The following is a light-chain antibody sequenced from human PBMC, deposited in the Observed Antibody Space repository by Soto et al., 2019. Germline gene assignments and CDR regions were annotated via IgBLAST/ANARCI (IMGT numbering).Light chain of an antibody. CDR2: GAS. CDR3: QQSKSANT. V-gene: IGKV1-39*01. Sequence: DIQLTQSPSSLSASVGDRVTITCRASQSVNNYLNWYQQKPGKAPKLLIYGASNLQIGVPSRFSGSVSGTDFTLIITSLQPEEFATYYCQQSKSANTFGQGTRLEI. CDR1: QSVNNY. J-gene: IGKJ5*01.